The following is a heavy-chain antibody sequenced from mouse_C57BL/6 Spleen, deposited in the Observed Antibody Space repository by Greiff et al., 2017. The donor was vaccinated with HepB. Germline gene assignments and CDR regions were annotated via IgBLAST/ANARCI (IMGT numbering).Heavy chain of an antibody. CDR1: GFSLTSYG. CDR3: ARSSIYYDYAYAMDY. CDR2: IWGVGST. D-gene: IGHD2-4*01. J-gene: IGHJ4*01. Sequence: QVQLKESGPGLVAPSQSLSITCTVSGFSLTSYGVDWVRQSPGKGLEWLGVIWGVGSTNYNSALKSRLSISEDNSKSQVFLKMNSLQTDDTAMYYCARSSIYYDYAYAMDYWGQGTSVTVSS. V-gene: IGHV2-6*01.